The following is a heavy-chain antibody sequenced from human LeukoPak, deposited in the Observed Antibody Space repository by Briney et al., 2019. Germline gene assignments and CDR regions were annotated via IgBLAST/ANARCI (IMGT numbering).Heavy chain of an antibody. CDR1: GFTFSSYA. Sequence: GGSLRLSCAASGFTFSSYAMSWVRQAPGKGLEWVSSISSSSSYIYYADSVKGRFTISRDNAKNSLYLQMNSLRAEDTAVYYCARDGAAADFDYWGQGTLVTVSS. V-gene: IGHV3-21*01. CDR3: ARDGAAADFDY. D-gene: IGHD6-13*01. J-gene: IGHJ4*02. CDR2: ISSSSSYI.